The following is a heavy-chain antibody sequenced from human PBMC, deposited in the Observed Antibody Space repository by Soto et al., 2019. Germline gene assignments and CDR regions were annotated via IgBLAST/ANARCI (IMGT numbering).Heavy chain of an antibody. D-gene: IGHD2-15*01. CDR2: IYYSGST. CDR1: GGSISSGGYY. CDR3: ARDSADWSGGSCYSRCFAY. V-gene: IGHV4-31*03. J-gene: IGHJ4*02. Sequence: QVQLQESGPGLVKPSQTLSLTCTVSGGSISSGGYYWSWIRQHPGKGLEWIGYIYYSGSTYYNPFHRSRVTISVDTSKNQFSLKLSSVTAADTAVYYCARDSADWSGGSCYSRCFAYWGQGTRVTVSS.